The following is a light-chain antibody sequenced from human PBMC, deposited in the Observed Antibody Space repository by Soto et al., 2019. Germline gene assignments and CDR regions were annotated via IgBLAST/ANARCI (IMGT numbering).Light chain of an antibody. CDR2: SNN. CDR1: SSNIGSNT. V-gene: IGLV1-44*01. CDR3: AAWDDSLNGQVV. J-gene: IGLJ2*01. Sequence: QSVLTQPPSASGTPGQRVTISCSGSSSNIGSNTVTWYQQLPGTAPKLLIYSNNQRPSGVPDRFSGSKSGTSASLTISGLQSEDEADYYCAAWDDSLNGQVVFGAGTKVTVL.